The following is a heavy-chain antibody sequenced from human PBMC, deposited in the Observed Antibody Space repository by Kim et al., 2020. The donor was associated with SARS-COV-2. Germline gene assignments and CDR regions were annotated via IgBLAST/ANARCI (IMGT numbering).Heavy chain of an antibody. V-gene: IGHV3-23*01. CDR2: ISGGGGNT. Sequence: GGYLRLACAESGFTFGIYAMSWARQAPGKGLEWVSTISGGGGNTHYADSVKGRFTISRDNSMNTLYLQMNSLRAEDTAVYYCDASDYWGQGTLVTVSP. CDR3: DASDY. CDR1: GFTFGIYA. J-gene: IGHJ4*02.